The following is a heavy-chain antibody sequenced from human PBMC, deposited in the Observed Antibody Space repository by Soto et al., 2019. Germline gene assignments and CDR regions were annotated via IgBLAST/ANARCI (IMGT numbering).Heavy chain of an antibody. V-gene: IGHV5-10-1*01. Sequence: GESLKISCKGSGYNFTSYWISWVRQMPGKGLEWMGRIDPSDSYTNYSPSFQGHVTISADKSISTAYLQWSSLKASDTAMYYCARHTPLGMEDGMDVWGQGTTVTVFS. CDR2: IDPSDSYT. D-gene: IGHD3-16*01. J-gene: IGHJ6*02. CDR1: GYNFTSYW. CDR3: ARHTPLGMEDGMDV.